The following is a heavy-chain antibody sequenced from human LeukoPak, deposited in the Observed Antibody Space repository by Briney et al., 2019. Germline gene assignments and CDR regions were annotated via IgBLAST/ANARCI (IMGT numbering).Heavy chain of an antibody. CDR3: ARTGRDGYILYYFDY. D-gene: IGHD5-24*01. J-gene: IGHJ4*02. Sequence: PGGSLRLSCAASGFTSSSYSMNWVRQAPGKGLERVSSISSSSSYIYYADSVKGRFTISRDNAKNSLYLQMNSLRAEDTAVYYCARTGRDGYILYYFDYWGQGTLVTVSS. CDR2: ISSSSSYI. CDR1: GFTSSSYS. V-gene: IGHV3-21*01.